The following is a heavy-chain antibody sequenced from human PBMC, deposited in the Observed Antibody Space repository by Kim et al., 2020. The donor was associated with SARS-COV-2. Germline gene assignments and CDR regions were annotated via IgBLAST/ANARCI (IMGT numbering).Heavy chain of an antibody. D-gene: IGHD4-17*01. CDR2: ISYDGSNK. J-gene: IGHJ4*02. V-gene: IGHV3-30*18. Sequence: GGSLRLSCAASGFTFSSYGMHWVRQAPGKGLEWVAVISYDGSNKYYADSVKGRFTISRDNSKNTLYLQMNSLRAEDTAVYYCAKVPSHDYGGNSFLFDYWGQGTLVTVSS. CDR1: GFTFSSYG. CDR3: AKVPSHDYGGNSFLFDY.